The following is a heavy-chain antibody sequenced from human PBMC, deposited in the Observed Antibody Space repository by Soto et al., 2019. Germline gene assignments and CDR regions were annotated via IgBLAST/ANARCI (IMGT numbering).Heavy chain of an antibody. J-gene: IGHJ4*02. D-gene: IGHD3-22*01. CDR3: ARDRGDRSGYLFDF. CDR2: LYSDDNT. Sequence: PGGSLRLSCAASGFTVNSNYMSWVRQAPGKGLEWVSVLYSDDNTYYADSVKGRFTIFRDISKNTVYLHMNRLRFEDTAVYFCARDRGDRSGYLFDFWGQGNLVTVSS. V-gene: IGHV3-66*01. CDR1: GFTVNSNY.